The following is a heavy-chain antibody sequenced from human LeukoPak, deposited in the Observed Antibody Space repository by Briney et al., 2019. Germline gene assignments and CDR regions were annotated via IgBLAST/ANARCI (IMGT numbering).Heavy chain of an antibody. J-gene: IGHJ4*02. Sequence: SETLSLTCTVSGGSISSYYWSWIRQPPGKGLEWIGYIYYSGSTNYNPSLKSRVTISVDTSKNQFSLKLSSVTAADTAVYYCARVDRGVIRFDYWGQGTLVTVSS. D-gene: IGHD3-10*01. V-gene: IGHV4-59*01. CDR3: ARVDRGVIRFDY. CDR2: IYYSGST. CDR1: GGSISSYY.